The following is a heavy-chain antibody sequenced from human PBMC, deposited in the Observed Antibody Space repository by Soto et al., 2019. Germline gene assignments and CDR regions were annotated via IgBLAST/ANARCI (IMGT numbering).Heavy chain of an antibody. CDR1: GYPFTTYY. V-gene: IGHV1-2*02. CDR3: ATDDYGIFPY. D-gene: IGHD3-10*01. J-gene: IGHJ4*02. CDR2: IDPRSGGT. Sequence: ASVKVSCKVSGYPFTTYYIHWVRQAPGQGLEWMGWIDPRSGGTVYEQKFQGRVTMARDTSISTVYMDLSGLTSDDTALYYCATDDYGIFPYWGQGSLVTVSS.